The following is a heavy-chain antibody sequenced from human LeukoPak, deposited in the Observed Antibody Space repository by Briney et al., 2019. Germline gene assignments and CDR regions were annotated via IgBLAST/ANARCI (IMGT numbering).Heavy chain of an antibody. CDR1: GFTFSSYA. CDR2: ISGSGGST. J-gene: IGHJ6*03. CDR3: AKVARGAHYYHYMDV. D-gene: IGHD3-10*01. Sequence: PGGSLRLSCAASGFTFSSYAMSWVRQAPGKGLEWVSAISGSGGSTYYVDSVKGRFTISRDNSKNTLYLQMNSLRAEDTAVYYCAKVARGAHYYHYMDVWGKGTTVTVSS. V-gene: IGHV3-23*01.